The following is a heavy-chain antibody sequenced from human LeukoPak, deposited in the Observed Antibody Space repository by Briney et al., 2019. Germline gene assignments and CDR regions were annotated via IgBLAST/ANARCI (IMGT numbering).Heavy chain of an antibody. CDR1: GGSITSDNW. Sequence: PSETLSLTCAVSGGSITSDNWWTWVRQPPGKGLEWIGAIYHSGSTDYNPSLKSRVTISVDKSKNQFSLRLNSVTAADTAVYFCARDRDGMDVWGQGTTVTVSS. CDR3: ARDRDGMDV. CDR2: IYHSGST. J-gene: IGHJ6*02. V-gene: IGHV4-4*02.